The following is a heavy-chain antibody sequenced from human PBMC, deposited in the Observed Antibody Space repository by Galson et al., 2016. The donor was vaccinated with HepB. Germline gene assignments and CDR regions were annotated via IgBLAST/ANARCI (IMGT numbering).Heavy chain of an antibody. CDR1: GGTFSSYA. Sequence: SVKVSCKASGGTFSSYAVSWVRQAPGQGLEWMGGIIPISGTTNYAQQFQGRVTITADEPTSTAYMELRSLRSDDTAVYYCARILEWLTNYYHAMDVWGQGTTVTVSS. CDR2: IIPISGTT. V-gene: IGHV1-69*13. CDR3: ARILEWLTNYYHAMDV. D-gene: IGHD3-3*01. J-gene: IGHJ6*02.